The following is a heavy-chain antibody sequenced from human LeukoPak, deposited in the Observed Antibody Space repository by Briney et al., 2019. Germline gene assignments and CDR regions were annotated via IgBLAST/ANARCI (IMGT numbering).Heavy chain of an antibody. CDR3: AREYSSSWYNWFDP. Sequence: ASVKVSCKASGYTFTGYYMHWVRQAPGQGLEWMGWINPNSGGTNYAQKFQGRVTMTRDTSISTAYMELSRLRSDDTAVYYCAREYSSSWYNWFDPWGQGTLVIVSS. J-gene: IGHJ5*02. D-gene: IGHD6-13*01. CDR2: INPNSGGT. V-gene: IGHV1-2*02. CDR1: GYTFTGYY.